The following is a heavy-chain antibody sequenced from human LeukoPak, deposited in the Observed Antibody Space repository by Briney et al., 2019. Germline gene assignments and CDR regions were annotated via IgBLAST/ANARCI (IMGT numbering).Heavy chain of an antibody. CDR2: INPNSGGT. J-gene: IGHJ4*02. D-gene: IGHD3-16*02. CDR3: ARVAPLRLGELSFLRFWDY. Sequence: VASVKVSCKASGYTFTVYYMHWVRQAPGQGLEWMGWINPNSGGTNYAQKFQGRVTMTRDTSISTAYMELSRLRSDGTAVYYCARVAPLRLGELSFLRFWDYWGQGTLVTVS. V-gene: IGHV1-2*02. CDR1: GYTFTVYY.